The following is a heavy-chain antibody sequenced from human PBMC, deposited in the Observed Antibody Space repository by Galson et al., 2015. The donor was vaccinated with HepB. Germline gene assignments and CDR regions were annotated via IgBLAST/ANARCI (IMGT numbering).Heavy chain of an antibody. CDR2: ISAYNGNT. CDR3: ARGPGNYDFWSGYYKGSYYFDY. CDR1: GYTFTSYG. J-gene: IGHJ4*02. D-gene: IGHD3-3*01. V-gene: IGHV1-18*04. Sequence: SVKVSCKASGYTFTSYGISWVRQAPGQGLEWMGWISAYNGNTNYAQKLQGRVTMTTDTSTSTAYMELRSLRSDDTAVYYCARGPGNYDFWSGYYKGSYYFDYWGQGTLVTVSS.